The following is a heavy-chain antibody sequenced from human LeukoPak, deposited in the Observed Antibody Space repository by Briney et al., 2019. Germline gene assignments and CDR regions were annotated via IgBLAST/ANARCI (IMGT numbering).Heavy chain of an antibody. V-gene: IGHV4-59*08. CDR1: GGSISSYY. D-gene: IGHD4-11*01. CDR2: IYYSGST. CDR3: AWSYGNSFDY. J-gene: IGHJ4*02. Sequence: PPETLSLTCTVSGGSISSYYWSWIRQPPGKGLEWIGYIYYSGSTNYNPSLKSRVTISVDTSKNQFSLKLSSVTAADTAVYYCAWSYGNSFDYWGQGTLVTVSS.